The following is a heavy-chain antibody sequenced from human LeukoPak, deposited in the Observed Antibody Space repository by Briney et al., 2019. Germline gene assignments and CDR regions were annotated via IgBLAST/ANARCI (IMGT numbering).Heavy chain of an antibody. Sequence: PGGSLRLSCAASGFTFSSYSMNWVRQAPGKGLEWVSYISSSSTTIYYADSVKGRFTISRDNAKNSLYLQMNSLRAEDTAVYYCASHWGRGGAHLLDWGQGTPVTVSS. CDR2: ISSSSTTI. CDR1: GFTFSSYS. J-gene: IGHJ4*02. D-gene: IGHD2-21*01. CDR3: ASHWGRGGAHLLD. V-gene: IGHV3-48*01.